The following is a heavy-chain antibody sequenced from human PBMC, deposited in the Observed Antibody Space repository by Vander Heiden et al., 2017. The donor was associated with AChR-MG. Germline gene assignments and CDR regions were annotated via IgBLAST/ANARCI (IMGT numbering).Heavy chain of an antibody. CDR3: ARGRKFTYYYGSGNGGFDY. J-gene: IGHJ4*02. CDR2: INHSGST. CDR1: GGSFSGYY. Sequence: QVQLQQWGAVLLKPSETLSLPCAVYGGSFSGYYWSWIRQPPGKGLEWIGEINHSGSTNYNPSLKSRVTISVDTSKNQFSLKLSSVTAADTAVYYCARGRKFTYYYGSGNGGFDYWGQGTLVTVSS. V-gene: IGHV4-34*01. D-gene: IGHD3-10*01.